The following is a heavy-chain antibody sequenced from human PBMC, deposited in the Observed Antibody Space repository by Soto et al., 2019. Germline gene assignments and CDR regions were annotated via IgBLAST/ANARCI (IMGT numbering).Heavy chain of an antibody. J-gene: IGHJ6*03. Sequence: SVKVSCKTSGHTFSTYDINWVRQATGQGPEWVGFMVHTGRRGSAQKFQGRVTMTRDTSTSTVYMELSSLRSEDTAVYYCARDRYSSSPQYYYYYYMDVWGKGTTVTVSS. CDR2: MVHTGRR. CDR3: ARDRYSSSPQYYYYYYMDV. V-gene: IGHV1-8*01. CDR1: GHTFSTYD. D-gene: IGHD6-6*01.